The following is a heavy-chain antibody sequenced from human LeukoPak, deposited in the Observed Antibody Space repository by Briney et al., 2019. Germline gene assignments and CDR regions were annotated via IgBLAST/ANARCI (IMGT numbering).Heavy chain of an antibody. CDR3: ARGYSSSWYGRSNWFDP. D-gene: IGHD6-13*01. Sequence: PGGSLRLSCAASGFTFSSYWMSWVRQAPGKGLEWVANIKQDGSEKYYVDSVKGRFTISRDNAKNSLYLQMNSLRAEDTALYHCARGYSSSWYGRSNWFDPWGQGTLVTVSS. V-gene: IGHV3-7*03. CDR2: IKQDGSEK. CDR1: GFTFSSYW. J-gene: IGHJ5*02.